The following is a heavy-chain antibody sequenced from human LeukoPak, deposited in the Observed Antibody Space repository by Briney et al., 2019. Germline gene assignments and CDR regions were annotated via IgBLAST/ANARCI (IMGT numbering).Heavy chain of an antibody. D-gene: IGHD6-19*01. J-gene: IGHJ4*02. CDR1: GYTFTGYY. Sequence: ASVKVSCKASGYTFTGYYMHWVRQAPGQGLEWMGWINPNSGGTNYVQKFQGGVTMTRDTSISTAYMELSRLRSDDTAVYYCARGGGRAVAGSGYWGQGTLVTVSS. V-gene: IGHV1-2*02. CDR2: INPNSGGT. CDR3: ARGGGRAVAGSGY.